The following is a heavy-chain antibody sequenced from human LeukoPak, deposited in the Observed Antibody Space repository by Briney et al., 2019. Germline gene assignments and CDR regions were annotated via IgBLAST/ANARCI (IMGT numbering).Heavy chain of an antibody. CDR2: ISAYNGNT. CDR1: GYTFTSYG. Sequence: ASVKVSCKASGYTFTSYGISWVRQAPGQGLEWMGWISAYNGNTNYAQKLQGRVTMTTDTSTSTAYMELRSLRSDDTAVYYCARVPGSSSWYGRGYYNYYMDVWGKGTTVTVSS. D-gene: IGHD6-13*01. J-gene: IGHJ6*03. V-gene: IGHV1-18*01. CDR3: ARVPGSSSWYGRGYYNYYMDV.